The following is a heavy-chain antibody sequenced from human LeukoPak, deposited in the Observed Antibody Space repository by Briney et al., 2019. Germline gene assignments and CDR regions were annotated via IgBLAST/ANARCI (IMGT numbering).Heavy chain of an antibody. D-gene: IGHD3-16*02. CDR1: GGSISSYY. CDR2: IYYSGST. V-gene: IGHV4-59*01. Sequence: SETLSLTCTVSGGSISSYYWSWIRQPPGKGLEWIGYIYYSGSTNYIPSLKSRVTISVDTSKNQFSLKLSSVTAADTAVYYCARGGGDYVWGSYRSDNWFDPWGQGTLVTVSS. CDR3: ARGGGDYVWGSYRSDNWFDP. J-gene: IGHJ5*02.